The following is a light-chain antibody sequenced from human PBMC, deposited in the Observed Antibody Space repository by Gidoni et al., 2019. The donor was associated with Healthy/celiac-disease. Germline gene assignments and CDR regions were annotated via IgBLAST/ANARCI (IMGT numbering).Light chain of an antibody. CDR1: QSISNW. CDR3: QQYDSYPWT. V-gene: IGKV1-5*03. Sequence: DIQMPQSPSTLPASVRDRATITCRASQSISNWLAWYQQKPGNAPKLLIYKASSLESGVPSRFSGSGSGTEFTLTISSLQPDDVATYYCQQYDSYPWTFGQGTKVEIK. CDR2: KAS. J-gene: IGKJ1*01.